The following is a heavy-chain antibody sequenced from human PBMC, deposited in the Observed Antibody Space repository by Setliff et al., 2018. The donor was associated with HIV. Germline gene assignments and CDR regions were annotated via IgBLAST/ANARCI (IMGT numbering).Heavy chain of an antibody. J-gene: IGHJ6*03. CDR2: IRRVAYGETT. CDR1: GFTFGDYA. D-gene: IGHD3-10*01. V-gene: IGHV3-49*04. Sequence: LRLSCTASGFTFGDYAMSWVRQAPGKGLEWVGFIRRVAYGETTQYAASVKGRVSISRDDSKSIAYPQMNSLKVEDTAVYYCARAKSWYYYMDVWGKGTTVTV. CDR3: ARAKSWYYYMDV.